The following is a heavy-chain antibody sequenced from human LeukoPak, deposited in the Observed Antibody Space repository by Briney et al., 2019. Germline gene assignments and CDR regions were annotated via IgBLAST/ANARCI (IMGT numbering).Heavy chain of an antibody. Sequence: GGSLRLSCAASGFTFSGSAMHWVRQASGKGLEWVGRIRSKANSYATAYAASVKGRFTISRDDSKNPAYLQMNSLKTEDTAVYYCTRQTLTGYPDYWGQGTLVTVSS. CDR3: TRQTLTGYPDY. CDR2: IRSKANSYAT. J-gene: IGHJ4*02. V-gene: IGHV3-73*01. D-gene: IGHD3-9*01. CDR1: GFTFSGSA.